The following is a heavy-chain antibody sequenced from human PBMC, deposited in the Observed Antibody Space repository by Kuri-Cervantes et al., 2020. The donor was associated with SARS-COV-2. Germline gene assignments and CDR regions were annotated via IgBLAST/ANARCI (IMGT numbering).Heavy chain of an antibody. CDR3: AKGVIGVGYSVPLQGSGEPYGMDV. J-gene: IGHJ6*02. Sequence: GESLKISCAASGFTFSSYAMNWVRQAPGKGLEWVSAISGSGSSTYYADSVRGRFTISRDNSKNTLYLQMNSLRAEDTAVYYCAKGVIGVGYSVPLQGSGEPYGMDVWGQGTTVTVSS. CDR1: GFTFSSYA. V-gene: IGHV3-23*01. D-gene: IGHD3-10*01. CDR2: ISGSGSST.